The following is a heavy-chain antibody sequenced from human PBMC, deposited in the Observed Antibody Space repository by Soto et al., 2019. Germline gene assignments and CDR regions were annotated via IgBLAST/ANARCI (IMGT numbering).Heavy chain of an antibody. Sequence: GGSLRLSCVASGFTFSTYEINWVRQALGKGLEWVSYISTSGSTKYYADSVKGRFTISRDNAKNSLYLQMNSLRAEDTAVYYCARSPLSGTFKYYFYAMDVWGQGTTVTAP. V-gene: IGHV3-48*03. CDR3: ARSPLSGTFKYYFYAMDV. J-gene: IGHJ6*02. CDR2: ISTSGSTK. CDR1: GFTFSTYE. D-gene: IGHD1-26*01.